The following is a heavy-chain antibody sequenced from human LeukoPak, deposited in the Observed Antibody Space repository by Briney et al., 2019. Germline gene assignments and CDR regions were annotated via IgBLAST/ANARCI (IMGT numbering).Heavy chain of an antibody. D-gene: IGHD5-24*01. CDR2: IYPGDSDT. CDR3: ARRGRDGYNQYHLDY. J-gene: IGHJ4*02. Sequence: GESLKSSCKASGYSFSTYWIGWVRQMPGKGLEWMGIIYPGDSDTTYSPSFQGQVPMSADKSISTAYLQWSSLKASDTAIYYCARRGRDGYNQYHLDYWGQGTLVAVSS. V-gene: IGHV5-51*01. CDR1: GYSFSTYW.